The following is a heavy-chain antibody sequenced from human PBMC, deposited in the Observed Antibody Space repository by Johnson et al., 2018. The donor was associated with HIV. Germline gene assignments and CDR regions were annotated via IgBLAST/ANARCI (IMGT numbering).Heavy chain of an antibody. J-gene: IGHJ3*02. V-gene: IGHV3-64*01. CDR1: GFTFTQYA. D-gene: IGHD4-23*01. CDR3: ARGRIGTVVMELRGGAFDI. Sequence: VQLVESGGGLVQPGGSLRLSCAASGFTFTQYAMHWVLQAPGKGLEYVSGISSDGRTTYYANSVKGRFTIYRDNSKNTLFLHMGSLRAEDLAVYYCARGRIGTVVMELRGGAFDIWGQGTLVTVSS. CDR2: ISSDGRTT.